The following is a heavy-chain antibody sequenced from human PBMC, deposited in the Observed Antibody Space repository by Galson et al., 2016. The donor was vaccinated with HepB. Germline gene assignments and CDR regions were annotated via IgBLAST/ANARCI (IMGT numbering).Heavy chain of an antibody. V-gene: IGHV6-1*01. CDR1: GDSVSSNSAA. D-gene: IGHD3-16*02. CDR3: ARGYPSYDFVWGSYRSNLGSLHYYYYMDV. J-gene: IGHJ6*03. CDR2: TYYRSKWYN. Sequence: CAISGDSVSSNSAAWNWIRQSPSRGLEWLGRTYYRSKWYNDYAVSVKSRITINTDQSKNQFSLQLNSVTPEDPAVYYCARGYPSYDFVWGSYRSNLGSLHYYYYMDVWGKGTTVTVSS.